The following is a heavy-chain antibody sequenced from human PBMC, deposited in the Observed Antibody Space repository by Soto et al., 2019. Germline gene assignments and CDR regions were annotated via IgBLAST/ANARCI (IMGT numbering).Heavy chain of an antibody. CDR2: ISGRSDST. CDR1: GFTFSSYA. V-gene: IGHV3-23*01. Sequence: WGSLRLSCAASGFTFSSYAMGWVRQAPGKGLEWVSAISGRSDSTYYADSVKGRFTISRDNSKNTLYLQINSLGAEDTAVYYCGPRVTGFYDFWGQGTLVTVSS. CDR3: GPRVTGFYDF. D-gene: IGHD2-21*02. J-gene: IGHJ4*02.